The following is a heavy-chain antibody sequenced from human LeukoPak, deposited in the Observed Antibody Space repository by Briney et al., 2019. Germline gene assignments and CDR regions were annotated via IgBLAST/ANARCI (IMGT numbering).Heavy chain of an antibody. CDR3: ARVTRYLWPEYFQH. J-gene: IGHJ1*01. V-gene: IGHV3-7*04. Sequence: VGSLRLSCAASGFTFSSYWMSWVRQAPGKGLEWVANIKQDGSEKYYVDSVKGRFTISRDNAKNSLYLQMNSLRAEDTAVYYCARVTRYLWPEYFQHWGQGTLVTVSS. CDR1: GFTFSSYW. CDR2: IKQDGSEK. D-gene: IGHD2/OR15-2a*01.